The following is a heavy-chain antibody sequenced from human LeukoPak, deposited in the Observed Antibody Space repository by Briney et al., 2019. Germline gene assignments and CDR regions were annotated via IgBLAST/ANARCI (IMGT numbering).Heavy chain of an antibody. V-gene: IGHV1-18*01. J-gene: IGHJ3*02. CDR3: ARPYDFWSGYRSLHDAFDI. D-gene: IGHD3-3*01. CDR2: VLTYNDNT. Sequence: ASVNLSCNATGYAFNSNGITWVRQTPEQGLEWLEWVLTYNDNTKNSENLHPRVTMATDTSTSTAYMELRSLRSDDTAVYYCARPYDFWSGYRSLHDAFDIWGQGTMVTVSS. CDR1: GYAFNSNG.